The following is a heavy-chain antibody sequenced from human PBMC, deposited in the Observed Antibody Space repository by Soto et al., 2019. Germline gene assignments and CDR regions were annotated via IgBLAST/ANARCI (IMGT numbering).Heavy chain of an antibody. Sequence: VGSLRLSCAASGFTFSSYAMSWVRQAPGKGLEWVSAISGSGGSTYYADSVKGRFTISRDNSKNTLHLQMNSLRAEDTAVYYCAKGSHSSSWYYFDYWGQGTLVTVSS. CDR1: GFTFSSYA. D-gene: IGHD6-13*01. V-gene: IGHV3-23*01. J-gene: IGHJ4*02. CDR2: ISGSGGST. CDR3: AKGSHSSSWYYFDY.